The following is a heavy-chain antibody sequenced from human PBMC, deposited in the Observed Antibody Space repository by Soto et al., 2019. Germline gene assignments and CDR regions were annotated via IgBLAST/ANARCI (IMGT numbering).Heavy chain of an antibody. CDR3: ARDDVSGYSYMHYFDY. CDR1: GGTFSSYA. V-gene: IGHV1-69*13. J-gene: IGHJ4*02. D-gene: IGHD5-18*01. Sequence: GASVKVSCKASGGTFSSYAISWVRQAPGQGLEWMGGIIPIFGTANYAQKFQGRVTITADESTSTAYMELSSLRSEDTAVYYCARDDVSGYSYMHYFDYWGQGTLVTVSS. CDR2: IIPIFGTA.